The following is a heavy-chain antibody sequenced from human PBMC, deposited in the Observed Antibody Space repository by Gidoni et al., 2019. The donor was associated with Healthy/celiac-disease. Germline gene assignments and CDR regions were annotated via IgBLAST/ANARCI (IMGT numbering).Heavy chain of an antibody. CDR3: ARGDYYDSSGHAFDI. J-gene: IGHJ3*02. V-gene: IGHV4-31*03. CDR2: IYYSGST. Sequence: QVQLQASGPGLAKPSQTLSLTCTVSGGSISSGGYYWSWIRQHPGKGLAWIGYIYYSGSTYYNPSLKSRVTISVDTSKNQFSLKLSSVTAADTAVYYCARGDYYDSSGHAFDIWGQGTMVTVSS. D-gene: IGHD3-22*01. CDR1: GGSISSGGYY.